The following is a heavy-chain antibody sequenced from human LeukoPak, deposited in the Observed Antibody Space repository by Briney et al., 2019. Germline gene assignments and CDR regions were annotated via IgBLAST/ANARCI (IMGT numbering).Heavy chain of an antibody. V-gene: IGHV3-21*01. J-gene: IGHJ5*02. Sequence: GGSLRLSCAASGFTFSSYSMNWVRQAPGKGLEWVSSISSSSSYIYYADSVKGRFTISRDNAKNSLYLQMNSLRAEDTAVYYCVRLEGGYSYGVSWFDPWGQGTLVTVSS. CDR3: VRLEGGYSYGVSWFDP. D-gene: IGHD5-18*01. CDR2: ISSSSSYI. CDR1: GFTFSSYS.